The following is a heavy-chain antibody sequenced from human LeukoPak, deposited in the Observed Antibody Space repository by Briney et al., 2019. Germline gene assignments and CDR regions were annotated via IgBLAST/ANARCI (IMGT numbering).Heavy chain of an antibody. CDR3: ATSGITGTPV. J-gene: IGHJ4*02. CDR1: GGSFRGYS. CDR2: INHSGST. D-gene: IGHD1-20*01. Sequence: PSETLSLTCPANGGSFRGYSWSWIRQPPGKGLEWIGEINHSGSTNYNPSLKSRVTISVDTSKNQFSLKLSSVTAADTAAYYCATSGITGTPVWGQGTLATVSS. V-gene: IGHV4-34*01.